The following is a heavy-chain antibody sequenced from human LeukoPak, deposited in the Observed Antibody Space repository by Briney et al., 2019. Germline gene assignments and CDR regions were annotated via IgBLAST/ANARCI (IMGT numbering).Heavy chain of an antibody. CDR3: ARGKRTTVTVDY. V-gene: IGHV3-30*03. Sequence: GGSLRLSCAASGFTFSSYGMHWVRQAPGKGLEWVAVISYDGSNKYYVDSVKGRFTISRDNAKNSLYLQMNSLRAEDTAVYYCARGKRTTVTVDYWGQGTLVTVSS. CDR2: ISYDGSNK. D-gene: IGHD4-11*01. J-gene: IGHJ4*02. CDR1: GFTFSSYG.